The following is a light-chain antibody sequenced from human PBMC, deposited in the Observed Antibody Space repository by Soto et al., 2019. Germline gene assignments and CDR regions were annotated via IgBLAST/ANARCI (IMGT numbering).Light chain of an antibody. V-gene: IGLV2-8*01. Sequence: QSALTQPPSASGSPGQSVTISCTGSNSDIGGSDYVSWYQQHPGKAPKLILYEVTKRPPGVPARFSGSKSGNTASLSVSGLQADDECNYYCSSYAGGDDVGFGGVTKVTVL. CDR1: NSDIGGSDY. CDR2: EVT. J-gene: IGLJ2*01. CDR3: SSYAGGDDVG.